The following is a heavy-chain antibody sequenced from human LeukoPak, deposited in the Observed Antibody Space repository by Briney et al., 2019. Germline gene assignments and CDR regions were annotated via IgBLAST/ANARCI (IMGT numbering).Heavy chain of an antibody. CDR2: IYPGDSDT. J-gene: IGHJ4*02. CDR1: GYSFTTYW. D-gene: IGHD1-26*01. Sequence: GESLMISCKGSGYSFTTYWIGWVRQMPGKGLEWMGIIYPGDSDTRYSPSFQGQVTLSADKSISAAYLQWNSLKASDTAMYYCTRQELGGSFDYWGQGTLVSVSS. V-gene: IGHV5-51*01. CDR3: TRQELGGSFDY.